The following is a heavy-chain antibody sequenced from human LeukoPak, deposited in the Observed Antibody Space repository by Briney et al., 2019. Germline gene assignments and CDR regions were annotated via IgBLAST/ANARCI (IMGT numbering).Heavy chain of an antibody. J-gene: IGHJ4*02. CDR1: GGSITTNY. CDR3: ARVTGYMIEDYFDY. D-gene: IGHD3-22*01. CDR2: IHTSGHWIT. V-gene: IGHV4-4*07. Sequence: SETLSLTCTISGGSITTNYWTWIRRSAEKGLEWIGRIHTSGHWITTDNPSLKSRLTLSVDTSKNQFSLKLRSVTAADTAVYYCARVTGYMIEDYFDYWGQGTLVTVSS.